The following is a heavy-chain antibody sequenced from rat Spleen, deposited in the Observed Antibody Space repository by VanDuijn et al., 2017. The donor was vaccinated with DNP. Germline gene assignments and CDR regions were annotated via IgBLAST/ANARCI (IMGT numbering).Heavy chain of an antibody. V-gene: IGHV5-22*01. Sequence: EVQLVESGGGLVQPGRSLKLSCAASGFTFNDYFMAWVRQAPMKGLEWVASISYEGRSTNYGDSVKGRFTISRDNARSTLYLQMDSLRSEDTAIYYCAKGPNYGGWSDYFDYWGQGVMVTVSS. CDR2: ISYEGRST. CDR3: AKGPNYGGWSDYFDY. CDR1: GFTFNDYF. J-gene: IGHJ2*01. D-gene: IGHD1-11*01.